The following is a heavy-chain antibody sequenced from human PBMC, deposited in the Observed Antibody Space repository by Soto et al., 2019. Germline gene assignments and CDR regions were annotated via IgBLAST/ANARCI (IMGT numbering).Heavy chain of an antibody. D-gene: IGHD2-8*01. Sequence: ASVKVSCKASGYSFTDYHIHWVRQAPGQGLGWLGRINPKSGGTSTAQKFQGWVTMTTDTSISTASMELTRLTSDDTAIYYCARGDSTDCSNGVCSFFYNHDMDVWGRG. J-gene: IGHJ6*02. CDR3: ARGDSTDCSNGVCSFFYNHDMDV. CDR2: INPKSGGT. V-gene: IGHV1-2*04. CDR1: GYSFTDYH.